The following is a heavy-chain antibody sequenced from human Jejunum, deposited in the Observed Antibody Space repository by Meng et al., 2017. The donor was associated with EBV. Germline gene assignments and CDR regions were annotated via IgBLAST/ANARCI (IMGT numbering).Heavy chain of an antibody. J-gene: IGHJ4*02. CDR1: RGSFSGYY. CDR2: INHSGST. Sequence: LKHWGAGLLKASGTLSLTFAVYRGSFSGYYWSWIRQHPGKGLEWIGEINHSGSTNYNPSLRSRVTISVETSKNQFSLRLNSVTAADTAVYYCARVAFSYTTRSLDSWGQGTLVTVSS. CDR3: ARVAFSYTTRSLDS. D-gene: IGHD3-16*02. V-gene: IGHV4-34*02.